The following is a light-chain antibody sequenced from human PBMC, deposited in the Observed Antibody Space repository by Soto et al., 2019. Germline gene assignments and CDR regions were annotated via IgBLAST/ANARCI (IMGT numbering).Light chain of an antibody. Sequence: QHVLTQSPSASASLGASVKLTCTLSSGHSSYAIAWHQQQPEKGPRYLMKLNSDGSHSKGDGIPDRFSGSSSGAERYLTISSLQSEDEADYYCQTWGTGILVFGGGTKLTVL. CDR2: LNSDGSH. CDR1: SGHSSYA. V-gene: IGLV4-69*01. CDR3: QTWGTGILV. J-gene: IGLJ2*01.